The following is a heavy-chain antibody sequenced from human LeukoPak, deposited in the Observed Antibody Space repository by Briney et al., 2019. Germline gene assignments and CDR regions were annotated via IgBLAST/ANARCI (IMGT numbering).Heavy chain of an antibody. CDR2: INPNSGGT. D-gene: IGHD6-13*01. CDR1: GYTFTGYY. Sequence: ASVKVSCKASGYTFTGYYMHWVRQAPGQGLEWMGWINPNSGGTNYAQKFQGRVTMTRDTSISTAYMELSRLRSDATAVYYCARAGSGRQQLAIDYWGQGTLVTVSS. V-gene: IGHV1-2*02. J-gene: IGHJ4*02. CDR3: ARAGSGRQQLAIDY.